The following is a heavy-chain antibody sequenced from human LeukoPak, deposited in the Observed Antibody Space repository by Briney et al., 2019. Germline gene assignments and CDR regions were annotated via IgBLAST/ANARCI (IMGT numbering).Heavy chain of an antibody. CDR2: IIPIFGTA. J-gene: IGHJ6*03. CDR3: ARGTYYYDSSGYSLIDYYMDV. Sequence: SVKVSCKASGGTFSSYAISWVRQAPGQGLEWMGGIIPIFGTANYAQKFQGRVTITADKSTSTAYMELSSLRSEDTAVYYCARGTYYYDSSGYSLIDYYMDVWGKGTTVTVSS. V-gene: IGHV1-69*06. CDR1: GGTFSSYA. D-gene: IGHD3-22*01.